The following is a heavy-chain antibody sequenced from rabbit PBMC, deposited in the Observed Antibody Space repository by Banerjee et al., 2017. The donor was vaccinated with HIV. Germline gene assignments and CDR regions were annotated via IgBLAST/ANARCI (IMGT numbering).Heavy chain of an antibody. Sequence: QSLEESGGDLVKPGASLTLTCTASGFSFSSSYWICWVRQAPGKGLEWIACIYTGSGTTYYASWAKGRFTISKTSSTTVTLEMTSLTAADTATYFCARAAGYAGYGYATGFDLWGPGTLVTDS. V-gene: IGHV1S40*01. CDR3: ARAAGYAGYGYATGFDL. J-gene: IGHJ4*01. CDR2: IYTGSGTT. CDR1: GFSFSSSYW. D-gene: IGHD6-1*01.